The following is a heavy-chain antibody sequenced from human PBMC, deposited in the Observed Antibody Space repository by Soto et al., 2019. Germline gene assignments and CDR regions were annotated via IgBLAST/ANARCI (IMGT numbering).Heavy chain of an antibody. CDR2: INAGNGNT. CDR3: ARVRYFDWFGDYFDY. Sequence: GASVKVSCKASGYTFTSYAMHWVRQAPGQRLEWMGWINAGNGNTKYSQKFQGRVTITRDTSASTAYMELSSLRSEDTAVYYCARVRYFDWFGDYFDYWGQGTLVTVSS. D-gene: IGHD3-9*01. V-gene: IGHV1-3*01. CDR1: GYTFTSYA. J-gene: IGHJ4*02.